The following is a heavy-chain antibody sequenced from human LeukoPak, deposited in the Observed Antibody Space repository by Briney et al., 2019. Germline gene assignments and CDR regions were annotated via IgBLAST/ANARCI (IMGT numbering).Heavy chain of an antibody. CDR2: INPKNGGT. V-gene: IGHV1-2*02. J-gene: IGHJ6*03. CDR1: GYTFSDHY. D-gene: IGHD3-3*01. CDR3: ARDGGEDFWSRDYYMDV. Sequence: ASVKVSCKPSGYTFSDHYMHWVRQPPGQGLEWMAWINPKNGGTTYAPKFQGRVPLTRDQSISTFYMELSRLTSDDTAVYYCARDGGEDFWSRDYYMDVWGKGTTVTVS.